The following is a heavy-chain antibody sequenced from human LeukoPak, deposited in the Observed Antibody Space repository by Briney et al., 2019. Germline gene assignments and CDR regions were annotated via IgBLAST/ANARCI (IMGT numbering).Heavy chain of an antibody. J-gene: IGHJ4*02. CDR2: IKKTGSET. V-gene: IGHV3-7*01. D-gene: IGHD2-15*01. CDR1: GFTFSSYG. CDR3: AREDGYCSGGNCYSYFDS. Sequence: GGSLRLSCAASGFTFSSYGMHWVRQAPGKGLEWVAYIKKTGSETYYVDSVKGRFTITRDNTRNSLFLQMYSLRAEDTAVYFCAREDGYCSGGNCYSYFDSWGQGTLVAVSS.